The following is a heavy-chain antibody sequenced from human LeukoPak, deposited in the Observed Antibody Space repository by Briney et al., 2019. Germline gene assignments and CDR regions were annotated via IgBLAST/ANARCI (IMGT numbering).Heavy chain of an antibody. Sequence: ASVKVSCKASGYTFTSYGISWVRQVPGQGLEWMGWISAYNGNTNYAQKLQGRVTMTTDTSTSTAYMELRSLRSDDTAVYYCARWPGPRWFGDYYFDYWGQGTLVTVSS. CDR1: GYTFTSYG. D-gene: IGHD3-10*01. CDR3: ARWPGPRWFGDYYFDY. J-gene: IGHJ4*02. CDR2: ISAYNGNT. V-gene: IGHV1-18*01.